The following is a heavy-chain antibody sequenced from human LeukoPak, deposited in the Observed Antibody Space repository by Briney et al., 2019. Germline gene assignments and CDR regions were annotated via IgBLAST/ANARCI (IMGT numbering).Heavy chain of an antibody. V-gene: IGHV4-30-4*08. D-gene: IGHD4-17*01. CDR3: ARAATVTTGDEY. J-gene: IGHJ4*02. Sequence: SQTLSLTCTVSGGSISSGDYYWSWIRQPPGKGLEWIGYIYYSGSTYYNPSLKSRVTISVDTSKNQFSLKLSSVTAADTGVYYCARAATVTTGDEYWGQGTLVTVSS. CDR1: GGSISSGDYY. CDR2: IYYSGST.